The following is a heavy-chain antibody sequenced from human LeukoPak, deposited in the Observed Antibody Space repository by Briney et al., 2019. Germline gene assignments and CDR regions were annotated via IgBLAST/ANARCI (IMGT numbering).Heavy chain of an antibody. Sequence: VASVRVSCKASGYTFTSYDINWVRQAPGQGLEWLGWLSPDSGNTAYAQKVQGRVTMTRDTSISTDYMELSSLRSEDTAVYYCTRGEGILGSYWGQGTLVTVSS. CDR2: LSPDSGNT. D-gene: IGHD1-26*01. V-gene: IGHV1-8*01. J-gene: IGHJ4*02. CDR3: TRGEGILGSY. CDR1: GYTFTSYD.